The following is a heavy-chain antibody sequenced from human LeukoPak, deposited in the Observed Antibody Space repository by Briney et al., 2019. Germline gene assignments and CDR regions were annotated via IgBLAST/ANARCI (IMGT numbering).Heavy chain of an antibody. CDR3: TCRIAVAGTVLDY. Sequence: GGSLRLSCAASGFTFSGSAMHWVRQASGKGLEWVGRIRSKANSYATAYAASVKGRFTISRDDSKNTAYLQMNSLKTEDTAVYYCTCRIAVAGTVLDYWGQGTLVTVSS. V-gene: IGHV3-73*01. J-gene: IGHJ4*02. CDR2: IRSKANSYAT. D-gene: IGHD6-19*01. CDR1: GFTFSGSA.